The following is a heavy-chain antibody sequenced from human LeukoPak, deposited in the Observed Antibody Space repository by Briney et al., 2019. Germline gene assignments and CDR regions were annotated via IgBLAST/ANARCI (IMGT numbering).Heavy chain of an antibody. J-gene: IGHJ4*02. D-gene: IGHD6-13*01. CDR2: IYSGGST. CDR1: GFTVSSNY. CDR3: ARLYSSRENT. V-gene: IGHV3-53*01. Sequence: GGSLRLSCAASGFTVSSNYMSWVRQAPGRGLEWVSVIYSGGSTYYADSVKGRFTISRDNSKNTLYLQMNSLRAEDTAVYYCARLYSSRENTWGQGTLVTVSS.